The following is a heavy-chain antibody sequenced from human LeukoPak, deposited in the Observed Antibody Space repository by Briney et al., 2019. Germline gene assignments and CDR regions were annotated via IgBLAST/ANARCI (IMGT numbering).Heavy chain of an antibody. D-gene: IGHD6-13*01. Sequence: SETLSLTCSVSGASISTYYWSWIRQPPEKGLEWIGYIHYSGSTSYNPSLKSRVTMSVDTSNDQFSLKVSSVTAADTAVYYCARGGSSWYAGYWGQGTLVTVSS. CDR1: GASISTYY. CDR3: ARGGSSWYAGY. J-gene: IGHJ4*02. CDR2: IHYSGST. V-gene: IGHV4-59*01.